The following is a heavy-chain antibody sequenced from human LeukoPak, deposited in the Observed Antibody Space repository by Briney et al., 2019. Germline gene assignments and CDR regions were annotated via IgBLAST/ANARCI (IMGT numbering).Heavy chain of an antibody. CDR2: IYYSGRT. Sequence: SETLSLTSTVSGDSISSYYWSWIRQPPGKGLGWFRYIYYSGRTNYKPSLKSRVTISVDTSKNQFSLKLSSVTAADTAVYYCARDYAQLGRFDPWGQGTLVTVSS. J-gene: IGHJ5*02. V-gene: IGHV4-59*01. CDR1: GDSISSYY. CDR3: ARDYAQLGRFDP. D-gene: IGHD6-6*01.